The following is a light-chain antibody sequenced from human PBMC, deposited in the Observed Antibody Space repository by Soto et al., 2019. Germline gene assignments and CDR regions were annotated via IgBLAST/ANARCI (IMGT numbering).Light chain of an antibody. CDR3: CSYAGSRTHVL. CDR1: SSDVGSYNL. CDR2: EVS. J-gene: IGLJ2*01. V-gene: IGLV2-23*02. Sequence: QSALTQHASVSGSPGQSITISCIGTSSDVGSYNLVSWYQQHPGKAPKVLIYEVSERPSGVSNRFSGSKSGNTASLTISGLQAEDEAEYYCCSYAGSRTHVLFGGGTKLTVL.